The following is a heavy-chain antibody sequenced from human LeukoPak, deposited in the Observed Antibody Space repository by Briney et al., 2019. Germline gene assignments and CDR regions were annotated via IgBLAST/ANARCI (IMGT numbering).Heavy chain of an antibody. CDR1: GFTFSSYS. D-gene: IGHD5-18*01. CDR2: ISASGVMT. Sequence: GGSLRLSCAASGFTFSSYSMNWVRQAPGKGLEWVSSISASGVMTYYADSVKGRFTVSRDNSKNSLYLQMSSLTAADTAVYYCARAGGIQLWLLYLDYWGQGTLVTVSS. CDR3: ARAGGIQLWLLYLDY. J-gene: IGHJ4*02. V-gene: IGHV3-23*01.